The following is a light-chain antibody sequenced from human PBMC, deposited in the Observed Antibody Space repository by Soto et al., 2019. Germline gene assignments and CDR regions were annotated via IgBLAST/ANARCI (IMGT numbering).Light chain of an antibody. CDR2: RNN. J-gene: IGLJ3*02. CDR1: SSNIGSKY. CDR3: SALEVRLGGPA. V-gene: IGLV1-47*01. Sequence: QSVLTQPPSASGTPGQRVTISCSGSSSNIGSKYVHWYQQFPGTAPKLLMYRNNQRPSGVPDRFSGSKSGTAASLVSGGLRSEEEDDYYCSALEVRLGGPAFGGGTKLTVL.